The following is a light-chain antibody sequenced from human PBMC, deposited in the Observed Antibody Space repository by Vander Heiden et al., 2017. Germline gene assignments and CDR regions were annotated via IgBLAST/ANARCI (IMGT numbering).Light chain of an antibody. CDR3: QQYKNWPLT. CDR2: DAY. CDR1: QSISSN. Sequence: EIVMTQSPATLSVSPGERATLSCRASQSISSNLAWYQQRPGQAPRLLIYDAYTRATGIPARFSGSGSGTEFTLTISSLQSEDFAVYCCQQYKNWPLTFGQGTKLEIK. V-gene: IGKV3-15*01. J-gene: IGKJ2*01.